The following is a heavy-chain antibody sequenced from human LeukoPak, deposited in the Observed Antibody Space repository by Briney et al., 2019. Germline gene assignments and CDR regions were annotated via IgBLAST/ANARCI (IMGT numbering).Heavy chain of an antibody. J-gene: IGHJ5*02. CDR3: ARALPHIRLGFDP. Sequence: GGSLLLSCAASGFTVSSNYMSWVRRAPGKGLEWVSVIYSGGSTYYADSVKDRFTISRHNSKNTLYLQMNSLRAEDTAVYYCARALPHIRLGFDPWGQGTLVTVSS. CDR1: GFTVSSNY. D-gene: IGHD2-21*01. CDR2: IYSGGST. V-gene: IGHV3-53*04.